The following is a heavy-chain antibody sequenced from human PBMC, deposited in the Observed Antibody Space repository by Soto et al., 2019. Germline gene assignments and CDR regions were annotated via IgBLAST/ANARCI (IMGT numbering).Heavy chain of an antibody. CDR3: ARVMTSVGAAAKGDF. CDR2: INSDGSIT. J-gene: IGHJ4*02. CDR1: GFTFNTHW. Sequence: EVQLVESGGGVILPGGSLRLSCAASGFTFNTHWMHWVRQAPGKGLVWVSRINSDGSITDYADSVKGRFSISRDNRSKDLYLKMNSLRTEDTVVYYCARVMTSVGAAAKGDFRGRGSLVTVYS. V-gene: IGHV3-74*01. D-gene: IGHD1-26*01.